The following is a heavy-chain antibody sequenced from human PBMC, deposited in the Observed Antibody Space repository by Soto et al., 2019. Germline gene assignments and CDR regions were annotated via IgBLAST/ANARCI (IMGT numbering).Heavy chain of an antibody. D-gene: IGHD2-8*01. CDR1: GFTFSSYA. CDR2: ISYDGSNK. CDR3: ARDINGENIVLMVYAIGDY. Sequence: QVPLVESGGGVVQPGRSLRLSCAASGFTFSSYAMHWVRQAPGKGLEWVAVISYDGSNKYYADSVKGRFTISRDNSKNTLYLQMNSLRAEDTAVYYCARDINGENIVLMVYAIGDYWGQGTLVTVSS. J-gene: IGHJ4*02. V-gene: IGHV3-30-3*01.